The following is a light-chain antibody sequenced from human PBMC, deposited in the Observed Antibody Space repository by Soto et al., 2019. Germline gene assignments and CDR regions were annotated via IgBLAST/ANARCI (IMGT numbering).Light chain of an antibody. CDR3: QKYNSAPLT. CDR2: AAS. J-gene: IGKJ4*01. CDR1: QGISNY. Sequence: DIQMTQSPSSLSASLGDRVPITCRASQGISNYLAWYQQKPGKVPKLLIYAASTLQSGVPSRFSGSASGTDLTITISSLQPEDFATYYCQKYNSAPLTFGGGTKVDIK. V-gene: IGKV1-27*01.